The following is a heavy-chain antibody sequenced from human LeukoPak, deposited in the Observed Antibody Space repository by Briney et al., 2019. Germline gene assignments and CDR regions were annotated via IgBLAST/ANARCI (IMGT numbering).Heavy chain of an antibody. Sequence: SETLSLTCTVSGGSISGYYWSWIRQPPGKGLEWIGYIYSSGSTNYNPSLKSRITISVDTSKNQFSLNLSSVTAADTAVYYCARAVRMYYYASGSWYYFDYWGQGTLVTVSS. V-gene: IGHV4-59*01. J-gene: IGHJ4*02. CDR3: ARAVRMYYYASGSWYYFDY. CDR2: IYSSGST. D-gene: IGHD3-10*01. CDR1: GGSISGYY.